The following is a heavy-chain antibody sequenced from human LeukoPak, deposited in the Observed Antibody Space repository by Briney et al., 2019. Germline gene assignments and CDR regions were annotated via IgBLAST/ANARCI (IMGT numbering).Heavy chain of an antibody. Sequence: GSLVKVSCKASGGTFSSYAISWVRQAPGQGLEWMGRIIPIFGIANYAQKFQGRVTITADKSTSTAYMELSSLRSEDTAVYYCARSRDYGSGTDYWGQGTLVTVPS. CDR3: ARSRDYGSGTDY. CDR2: IIPIFGIA. V-gene: IGHV1-69*04. D-gene: IGHD3-10*01. CDR1: GGTFSSYA. J-gene: IGHJ4*02.